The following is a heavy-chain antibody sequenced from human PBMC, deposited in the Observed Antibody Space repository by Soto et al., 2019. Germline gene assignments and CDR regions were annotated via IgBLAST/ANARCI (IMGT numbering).Heavy chain of an antibody. V-gene: IGHV5-51*01. CDR2: IYPGDSDT. Sequence: GYSLNIFGKCSVYSFTRYWMGWVRQMSGKGLEWMGIIYPGDSDTRYSPSFQGQVTISADKSTSTAYLQWSSLKASDTAMYYCATFVGSGYYYFKYWGQGTLVTVPQ. J-gene: IGHJ4*02. D-gene: IGHD3-22*01. CDR1: VYSFTRYW. CDR3: ATFVGSGYYYFKY.